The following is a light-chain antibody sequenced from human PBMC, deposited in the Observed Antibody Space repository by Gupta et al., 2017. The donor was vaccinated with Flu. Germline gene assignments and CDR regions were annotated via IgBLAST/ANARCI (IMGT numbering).Light chain of an antibody. Sequence: EIVLTQSPGTLSLSPGERVTLSCRASQSVRFNSVAWYQQKPGQAPRLLISGASSRPTAIPDRFSGSGYGTEFILTISRREPEDVAVYYCQQEGDSPRTFGQGTXVEIK. V-gene: IGKV3-20*01. CDR3: QQEGDSPRT. CDR2: GAS. J-gene: IGKJ1*01. CDR1: QSVRFNS.